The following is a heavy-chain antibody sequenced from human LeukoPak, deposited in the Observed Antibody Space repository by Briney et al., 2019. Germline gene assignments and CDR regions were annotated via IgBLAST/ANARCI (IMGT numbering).Heavy chain of an antibody. CDR1: GYTFTSYG. Sequence: ASVKVSCKASGYTFTSYGISWVRQAPGQGLEWMGWISAYNGNTNYAQKLQGRVTMTPDTSTSTAYMELRSLRSDDTDVYYCARWNLRYFDWLLFADHWGQGTLLTVSS. D-gene: IGHD3-9*01. V-gene: IGHV1-18*01. J-gene: IGHJ4*02. CDR2: ISAYNGNT. CDR3: ARWNLRYFDWLLFADH.